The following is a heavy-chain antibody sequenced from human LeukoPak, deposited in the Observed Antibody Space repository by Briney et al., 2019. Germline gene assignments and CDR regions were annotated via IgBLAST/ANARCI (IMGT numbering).Heavy chain of an antibody. CDR2: IYYSGST. D-gene: IGHD3-22*01. CDR3: ARHPNYYDSSGYYSS. J-gene: IGHJ4*02. V-gene: IGHV4-39*01. CDR1: GGSISSSSYY. Sequence: SSETLSLTCTVSGGSISSSSYYWGWIRQPPGKGLEWIGSIYYSGSTYYNPSLKSRVTISVDTSKNQFSLKLSSVTAADTAVYYCARHPNYYDSSGYYSSWGQGTLVTVSS.